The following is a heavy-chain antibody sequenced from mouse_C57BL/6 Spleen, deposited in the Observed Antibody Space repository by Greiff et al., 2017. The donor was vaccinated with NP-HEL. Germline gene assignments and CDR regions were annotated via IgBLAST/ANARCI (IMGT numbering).Heavy chain of an antibody. CDR2: IYPGSGNT. J-gene: IGHJ4*01. CDR1: GYTFTDYY. Sequence: VQLQQSGAELVRPGASVKLSCKASGYTFTDYYINWVKQRPGQGLEWIARIYPGSGNTYYNEKFKGKATLTAEKSSSTAYMQLSSLTSEDSAVYFCARLSITTVGYYAMDYWGQGTSVTVSS. V-gene: IGHV1-76*01. D-gene: IGHD1-1*01. CDR3: ARLSITTVGYYAMDY.